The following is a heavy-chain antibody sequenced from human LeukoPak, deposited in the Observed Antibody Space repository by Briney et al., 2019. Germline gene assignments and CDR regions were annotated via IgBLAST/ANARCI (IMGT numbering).Heavy chain of an antibody. CDR3: ARDFLTGYYHDAFDI. V-gene: IGHV7-4-1*01. CDR1: GYTFTSYA. Sequence: GASVKVSCKASGYTFTSYAMNWVRQAPGQGLEWMGWINTNTGNPTYAQGFTGRFVFSLDTSVSTAYLQIGSLKAEDTAAYYCARDFLTGYYHDAFDIWGQGTMVTVSS. D-gene: IGHD3-9*01. CDR2: INTNTGNP. J-gene: IGHJ3*02.